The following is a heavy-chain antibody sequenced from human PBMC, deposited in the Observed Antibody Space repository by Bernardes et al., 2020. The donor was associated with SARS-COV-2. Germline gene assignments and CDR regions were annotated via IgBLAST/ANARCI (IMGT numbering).Heavy chain of an antibody. CDR2: VKPDSGER. Sequence: ASVKVSCKASGQTFSSSEIHWVRQVTGQGLEWMGWVKPDSGERVYAEKFQDRVTMTRDTSKSTVYMELSRLRSEDTAVYYCARGRSGGYGGFYYGMDVWGQGTTVTVSS. V-gene: IGHV1-8*01. J-gene: IGHJ6*02. D-gene: IGHD5-12*01. CDR1: GQTFSSSE. CDR3: ARGRSGGYGGFYYGMDV.